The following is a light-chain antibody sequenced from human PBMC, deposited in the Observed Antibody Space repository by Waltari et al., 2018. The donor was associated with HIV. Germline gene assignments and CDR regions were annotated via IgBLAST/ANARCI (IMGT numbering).Light chain of an antibody. Sequence: QSVLTSPPSGSGAPGWRVTIYCTGSRSHTGAGYAVHWYQQLPGTAPKLLISGNSNRPSGVPDRFSGSKSGTSASLAITGLQAADEADYYCQSYDSSLTTWVFGGGTKLTVL. CDR2: GNS. V-gene: IGLV1-40*01. J-gene: IGLJ3*02. CDR1: RSHTGAGYA. CDR3: QSYDSSLTTWV.